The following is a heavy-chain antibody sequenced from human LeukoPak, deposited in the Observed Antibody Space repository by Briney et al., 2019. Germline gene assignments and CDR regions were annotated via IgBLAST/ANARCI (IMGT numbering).Heavy chain of an antibody. CDR2: INHSGST. Sequence: SETLSLTCAVYGGSFSGYYWSWIRQPPGKGLEWIGEINHSGSTNYNPSLKSRVTILVEKSKNQLSLKLSSVTAADTAVYYCARGEVRFDPWGQGTLVTVSS. V-gene: IGHV4-34*01. CDR3: ARGEVRFDP. CDR1: GGSFSGYY. J-gene: IGHJ5*02.